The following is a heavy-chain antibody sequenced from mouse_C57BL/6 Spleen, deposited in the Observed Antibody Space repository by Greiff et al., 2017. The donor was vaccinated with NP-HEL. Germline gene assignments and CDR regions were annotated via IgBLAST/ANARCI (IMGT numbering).Heavy chain of an antibody. J-gene: IGHJ3*01. V-gene: IGHV1-69*01. CDR3: ARCGYYGNLAWFAY. CDR1: GYTFTSYW. CDR2: IDPSDSYT. D-gene: IGHD2-1*01. Sequence: QVQLQQPGAELVMPGASVKLSCKASGYTFTSYWMHWVKQRPGQGLEWIGEIDPSDSYTNYNQKFKGKSTLTVDKSSSTAYMQLSSLTSEDSAVYYCARCGYYGNLAWFAYWGQGTLVTVSA.